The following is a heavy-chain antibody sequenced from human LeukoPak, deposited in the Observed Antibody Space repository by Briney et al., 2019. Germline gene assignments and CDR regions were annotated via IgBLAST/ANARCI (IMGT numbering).Heavy chain of an antibody. CDR3: AKDPLLYSSSWPYYFDY. V-gene: IGHV3-9*01. D-gene: IGHD6-13*01. CDR1: GFTFDDYA. J-gene: IGHJ4*02. Sequence: PGRSLRLSCAAPGFTFDDYAMHWVRQAPGKGLEWVSGISWNSGSIGYADSVKGRFTISRDNAKNSLCLQMNSLRAEDTALYYCAKDPLLYSSSWPYYFDYWGQGTLVTVSS. CDR2: ISWNSGSI.